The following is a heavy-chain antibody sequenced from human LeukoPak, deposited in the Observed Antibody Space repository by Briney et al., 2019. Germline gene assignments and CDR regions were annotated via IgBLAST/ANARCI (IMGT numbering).Heavy chain of an antibody. J-gene: IGHJ5*02. Sequence: SETLSLTCAVYGESFSGFYWSWIRQSPGKGLEWIGEINHSGSTNYNPSLKSRVTISLDTSKNLFSLKLSSVTAADTAVYYCARERGRPIFGVVKHWFDPWGQGTLVTVSS. D-gene: IGHD3-3*01. V-gene: IGHV4-34*01. CDR1: GESFSGFY. CDR3: ARERGRPIFGVVKHWFDP. CDR2: INHSGST.